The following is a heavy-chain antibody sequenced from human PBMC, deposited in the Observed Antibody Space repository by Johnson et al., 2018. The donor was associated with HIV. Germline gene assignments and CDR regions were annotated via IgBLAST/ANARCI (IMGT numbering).Heavy chain of an antibody. CDR2: ISYDGSNK. CDR1: GFTFSSYA. D-gene: IGHD1-26*01. V-gene: IGHV3-30*14. J-gene: IGHJ3*02. CDR3: AKDLTHSYDAFDI. Sequence: QVQLVESGGGVVQPGRSLRLSCAASGFTFSSYAMHWVRQAPGKGLEWVAVISYDGSNKYYADSVKGRFTISRDNSKNTLYLQMNSLRAEDTALYYCAKDLTHSYDAFDIWGQGTMVTVSS.